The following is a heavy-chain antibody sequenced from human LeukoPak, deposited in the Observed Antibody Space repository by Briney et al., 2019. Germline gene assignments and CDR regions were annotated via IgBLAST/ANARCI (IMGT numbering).Heavy chain of an antibody. CDR1: GSSFTSYW. CDR3: ARQSGRVAARDY. V-gene: IGHV5-51*01. Sequence: GESLKISCKGSGSSFTSYWIGWVRQMPGKGLEGMGIIYPGDSDTRYRTSLQGQVTISADKSISTAYLQWSSLKASDAAMYYCARQSGRVAARDYWGQGTLVSVSS. J-gene: IGHJ4*02. D-gene: IGHD6-6*01. CDR2: IYPGDSDT.